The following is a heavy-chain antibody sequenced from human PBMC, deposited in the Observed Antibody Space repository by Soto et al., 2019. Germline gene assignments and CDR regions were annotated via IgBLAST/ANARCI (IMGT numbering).Heavy chain of an antibody. CDR3: ATHEYFGSEIDFYYYAMDV. D-gene: IGHD3-10*01. CDR2: IYYNGST. Sequence: PSETLSLTXTVSGASISIGGYFWSWIRQHPGKGLEWIGHIYYNGSTYYNPSLKSRLTISVDTSKNEFSLRLTSVTAADTAVYFCATHEYFGSEIDFYYYAMDVWGQGTTVTVSS. J-gene: IGHJ6*02. V-gene: IGHV4-31*02. CDR1: GASISIGGYF.